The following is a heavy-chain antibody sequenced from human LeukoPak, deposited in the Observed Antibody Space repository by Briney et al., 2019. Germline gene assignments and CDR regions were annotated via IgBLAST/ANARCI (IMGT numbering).Heavy chain of an antibody. V-gene: IGHV4-34*01. CDR3: TRGRITMFRVASGGRSYYFDY. Sequence: PSETLSLTCAVYGGSFSDYYWSWIRQSPGKGLEWIGEINHSGSTNYNPSLESRVTISVDTSKNQFSLKLSSVTAADTAVYYCTRGRITMFRVASGGRSYYFDYWGQGTLVTVSS. CDR2: INHSGST. J-gene: IGHJ4*02. CDR1: GGSFSDYY. D-gene: IGHD3-10*01.